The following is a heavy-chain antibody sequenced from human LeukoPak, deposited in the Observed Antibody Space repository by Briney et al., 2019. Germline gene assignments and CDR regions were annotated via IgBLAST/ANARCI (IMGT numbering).Heavy chain of an antibody. Sequence: SETLSLTCTVSGGSISSYYWSWIRQPPGKGLEWIGAIHHIVPTTYNPTPKSRVTISVDTSKYQFSLKQTSVTAADTAVYYCARRRGYYDSGNYYGLDIDNWGQGTLVTVSS. D-gene: IGHD3-10*01. V-gene: IGHV4-34*01. CDR2: IHHIVPT. CDR1: GGSISSYY. J-gene: IGHJ4*02. CDR3: ARRRGYYDSGNYYGLDIDN.